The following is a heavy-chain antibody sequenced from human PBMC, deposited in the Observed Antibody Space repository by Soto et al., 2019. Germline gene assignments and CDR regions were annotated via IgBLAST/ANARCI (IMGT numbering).Heavy chain of an antibody. Sequence: QITLKESGPTLVKPTQTLTLTCTFSGFSFSTGGGGVGWIRQPPGKALEWLAVIYWDDDKRYSPSLKGRLTXXKXXSKTQVVLRMSNMDPVDTATYFCAHSPFYGDKLDYWGQGTLVTVSS. V-gene: IGHV2-5*02. CDR1: GFSFSTGGGG. D-gene: IGHD4-17*01. J-gene: IGHJ4*02. CDR2: IYWDDDK. CDR3: AHSPFYGDKLDY.